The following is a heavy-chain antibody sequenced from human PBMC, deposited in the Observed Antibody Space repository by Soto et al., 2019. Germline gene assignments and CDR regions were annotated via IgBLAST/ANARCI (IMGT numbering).Heavy chain of an antibody. Sequence: SETLSLTCSVSGGSIRGSYCSWIRQPPEKGLEWIASISYTGGATHNPSLKSRVSVSVDTTENQYSLKLTSVTAADTATYYCATGGGWLQNSNLRGLYFDYWGQGALVTVSS. D-gene: IGHD6-19*01. CDR1: GGSIRGSY. CDR2: ISYTGGA. CDR3: ATGGGWLQNSNLRGLYFDY. J-gene: IGHJ4*02. V-gene: IGHV4-59*01.